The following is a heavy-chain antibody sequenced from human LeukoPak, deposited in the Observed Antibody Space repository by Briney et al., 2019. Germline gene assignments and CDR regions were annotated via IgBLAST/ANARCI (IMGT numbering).Heavy chain of an antibody. Sequence: SETLSLTCTVSGGSISSDGYYWSWIRQHPGKGLEWIGYIYYSGSTYYNPSLKSRVTISVDTSKNQFSLKLSSVTAADTAVYYCARDSSSYSSGWSDDAFDIWGQGTMVTVSS. V-gene: IGHV4-31*03. CDR2: IYYSGST. J-gene: IGHJ3*02. D-gene: IGHD6-19*01. CDR3: ARDSSSYSSGWSDDAFDI. CDR1: GGSISSDGYY.